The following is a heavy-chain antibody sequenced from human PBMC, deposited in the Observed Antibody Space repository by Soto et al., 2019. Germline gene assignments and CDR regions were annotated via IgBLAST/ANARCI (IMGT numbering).Heavy chain of an antibody. J-gene: IGHJ5*02. CDR3: SKGGFITMVRGVIIPGWFDP. V-gene: IGHV3-23*04. CDR1: GFTLSGYW. D-gene: IGHD3-10*01. Sequence: EVQLVESGGGLVQPGGSLRLSCAASGFTLSGYWMHWVRQVPGKGLEWVSAISGSGGSTYYADSVKGRFTISRDNSKDALYLQMNSLRSEETAVYYCSKGGFITMVRGVIIPGWFDPWGQGTLVTVSS. CDR2: ISGSGGST.